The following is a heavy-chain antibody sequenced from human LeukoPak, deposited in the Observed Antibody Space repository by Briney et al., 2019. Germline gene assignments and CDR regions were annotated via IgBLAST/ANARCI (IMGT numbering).Heavy chain of an antibody. J-gene: IGHJ4*02. Sequence: PGGSLRLSCAASGFTFSSYSMNWVRQAPGKGLEWVSSISSSSSYIYYADSVKGRFTISRDNAKNSLYLQMNSLRAEDTAVYYCARVPYYYDSSGYYYDALFGAFDYWGQGTLVTVSS. CDR1: GFTFSSYS. CDR2: ISSSSSYI. D-gene: IGHD3-22*01. V-gene: IGHV3-21*01. CDR3: ARVPYYYDSSGYYYDALFGAFDY.